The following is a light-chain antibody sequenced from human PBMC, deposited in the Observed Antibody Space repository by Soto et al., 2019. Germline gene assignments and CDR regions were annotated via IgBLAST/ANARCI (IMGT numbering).Light chain of an antibody. CDR1: QSISSW. V-gene: IGKV1-5*01. Sequence: DIQMTQSPSTLSASVGDRVTITCRASQSISSWLAWYQQKPGKAPKLLIYVASSLESGVPSRFSGSGSGTEFTLTISSLQPDDFATYYCQQYSGWTFGQGTKVEIK. J-gene: IGKJ1*01. CDR3: QQYSGWT. CDR2: VAS.